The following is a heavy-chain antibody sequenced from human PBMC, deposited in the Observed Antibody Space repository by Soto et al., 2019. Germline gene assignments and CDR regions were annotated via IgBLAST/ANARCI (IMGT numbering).Heavy chain of an antibody. CDR1: GFTFSSNG. J-gene: IGHJ4*02. CDR3: AKEGNMGSSSWYYFDY. D-gene: IGHD6-13*01. V-gene: IGHV3-33*06. CDR2: IWYDASNK. Sequence: QVQLVESGGGVVQPGRSLRLSCAASGFTFSSNGMHWVRQAPGKGLEWVATIWYDASNKYYADSAKGRFTISRDNSKNTLYVQMNNLRAEDTAVYYCAKEGNMGSSSWYYFDYWGQGTLVTVSS.